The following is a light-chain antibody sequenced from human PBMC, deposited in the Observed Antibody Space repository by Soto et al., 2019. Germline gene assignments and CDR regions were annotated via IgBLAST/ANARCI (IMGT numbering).Light chain of an antibody. V-gene: IGKV3-20*01. Sequence: EIVMTQSPATVSVSPGERATLSCRASQSVTSTLAWYQQKPGQAPRLLIYGASTRATGVPDRFSGSGSGTDFTLTISRLEPEDFAVYHCQQYGSLSWTFGQGTKVDIK. J-gene: IGKJ1*01. CDR2: GAS. CDR3: QQYGSLSWT. CDR1: QSVTST.